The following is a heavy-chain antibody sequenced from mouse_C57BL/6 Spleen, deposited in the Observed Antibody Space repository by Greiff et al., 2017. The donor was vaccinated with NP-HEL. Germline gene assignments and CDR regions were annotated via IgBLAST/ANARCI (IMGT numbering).Heavy chain of an antibody. CDR1: GYTFTDYE. D-gene: IGHD1-1*01. J-gene: IGHJ2*01. Sequence: VQLQQSGAELVRPGASVTLSCKASGYTFTDYEMHWVKQTPVHGLEWIGAIDPETGGTAYNQKFKGKAILTADKSSSTAYMELRSLTSEDSAVYYCTRSCTTVVAKEGYFDYWGQGTTLTVSS. V-gene: IGHV1-15*01. CDR3: TRSCTTVVAKEGYFDY. CDR2: IDPETGGT.